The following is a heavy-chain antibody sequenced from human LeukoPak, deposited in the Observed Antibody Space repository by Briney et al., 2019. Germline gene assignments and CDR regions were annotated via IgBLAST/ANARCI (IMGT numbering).Heavy chain of an antibody. CDR3: AREDWGPDY. V-gene: IGHV3-7*01. Sequence: PGGSLRLSCAASGFTFTGYWMVWVRQAPGKGLEWVANIKQDGSQKHYVDSVKGRFTISRDNDKKSLYLQMNNLRAEDTGVYYCAREDWGPDYWGQGTLVTVSS. CDR1: GFTFTGYW. J-gene: IGHJ4*02. D-gene: IGHD7-27*01. CDR2: IKQDGSQK.